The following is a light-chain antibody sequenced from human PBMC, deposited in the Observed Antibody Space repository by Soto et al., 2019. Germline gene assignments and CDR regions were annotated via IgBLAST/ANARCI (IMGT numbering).Light chain of an antibody. V-gene: IGKV1-39*01. J-gene: IGKJ1*01. CDR3: QQAYDIPRT. CDR2: DVS. Sequence: DRKSAQSPDSLYASVGDTVNITCRTSQSISIYLNWYQQKPGKAPKLLIYDVSSLESGVPSRFSGSGSGTEFTLTISSLQPDDFATYCCQQAYDIPRTFGQGTKVDIK. CDR1: QSISIY.